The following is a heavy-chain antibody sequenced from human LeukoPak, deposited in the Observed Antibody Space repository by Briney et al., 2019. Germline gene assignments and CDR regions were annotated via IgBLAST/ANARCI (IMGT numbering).Heavy chain of an antibody. Sequence: PGGSLRLSCAASGFNVSSNYMSWVRQAPGKGLEWVSVLYSDGNTYYADSVKGRFTISRDKSKNTLYLQMNSLRAEDTAVYYCAKASKDYYYYYYMDVWGKGTTVTISS. CDR1: GFNVSSNY. V-gene: IGHV3-66*01. CDR2: LYSDGNT. CDR3: AKASKDYYYYYYMDV. J-gene: IGHJ6*03.